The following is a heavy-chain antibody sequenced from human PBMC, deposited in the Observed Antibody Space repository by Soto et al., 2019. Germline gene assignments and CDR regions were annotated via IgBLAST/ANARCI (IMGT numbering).Heavy chain of an antibody. V-gene: IGHV3-23*01. Sequence: GGSLRLSCAASGFTFSSYAMSWVRQAPGKGLEWVSAISGSGGSTYYADSVKGRFTISRDNSKNTLYLQMNSLRAEDTAVYYCAKVVITMVRGVIDYMDVWGKGTTVTVSS. CDR1: GFTFSSYA. D-gene: IGHD3-10*01. CDR3: AKVVITMVRGVIDYMDV. CDR2: ISGSGGST. J-gene: IGHJ6*03.